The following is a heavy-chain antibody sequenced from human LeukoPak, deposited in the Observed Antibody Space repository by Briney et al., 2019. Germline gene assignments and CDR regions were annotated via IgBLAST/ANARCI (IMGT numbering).Heavy chain of an antibody. CDR1: GGSISSGNYY. D-gene: IGHD6-13*01. CDR3: ARSRGLYSSNWDASKGWFDP. Sequence: PSETLSLTCTVSGGSISSGNYYWGWIRQPPGKRLEWIGSIYYSGSTYYNPSLKSRVTISVDTSKNQFSLRLNSVTAADTAVYYCARSRGLYSSNWDASKGWFDPWGQGTLVTVSS. V-gene: IGHV4-39*01. J-gene: IGHJ5*02. CDR2: IYYSGST.